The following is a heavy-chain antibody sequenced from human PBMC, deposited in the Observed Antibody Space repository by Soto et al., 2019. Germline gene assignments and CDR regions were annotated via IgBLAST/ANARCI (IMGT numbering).Heavy chain of an antibody. Sequence: EASVKVSCKASGYTFTSYGISWVRQAPGQGLEWMGWINPRNGATKYAQNFQGRVTLTWDTSITTAYMDLSRLRSADTAVFYCVPHHRDSSGYFDSWGQGTLVTVSS. CDR2: INPRNGAT. V-gene: IGHV1-2*02. CDR1: GYTFTSYG. D-gene: IGHD3-22*01. CDR3: VPHHRDSSGYFDS. J-gene: IGHJ4*02.